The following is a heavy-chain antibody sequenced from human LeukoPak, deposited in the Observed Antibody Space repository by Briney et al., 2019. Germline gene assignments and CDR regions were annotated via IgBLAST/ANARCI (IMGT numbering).Heavy chain of an antibody. Sequence: GGSLRLSCAASGFTFSSYWMSWVRQAPGKGLEWVANIKQNGSEKYYVDSVKGRFTISRDNAKNSLYLQMNSLRAEDTAVYYCARDLEPVVVVALDYWGQGTLVTASS. V-gene: IGHV3-7*01. CDR1: GFTFSSYW. CDR3: ARDLEPVVVVALDY. J-gene: IGHJ4*02. D-gene: IGHD2-15*01. CDR2: IKQNGSEK.